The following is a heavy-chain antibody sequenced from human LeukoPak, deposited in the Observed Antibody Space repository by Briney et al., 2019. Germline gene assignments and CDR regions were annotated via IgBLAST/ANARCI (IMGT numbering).Heavy chain of an antibody. J-gene: IGHJ3*02. V-gene: IGHV1-8*01. CDR1: GYTLTSYD. CDR3: ATATHDSSGQDAFDI. CDR2: MNPNSGNT. D-gene: IGHD3-22*01. Sequence: GASVKVSCKASGYTLTSYDINWVRQATGQGLEWMGWMNPNSGNTGYAQKFQGRVTMTRNTSISTAYMELSSLRSEDTAVYYCATATHDSSGQDAFDIWGQGTMVTVSS.